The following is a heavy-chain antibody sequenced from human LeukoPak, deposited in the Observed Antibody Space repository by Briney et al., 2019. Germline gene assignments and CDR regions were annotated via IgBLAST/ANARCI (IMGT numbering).Heavy chain of an antibody. CDR3: ARDFIFYEILTGYYNLYYFDQ. Sequence: GASVKVSCKASGYGFTGYYVHWVRQAPGQGLEWMGWINPNNGGTKYAQKFQGRVTMTRDTSISTAYMELSRLRSDDTAVYYCARDFIFYEILTGYYNLYYFDQWGQGTLVTASS. V-gene: IGHV1-2*02. J-gene: IGHJ4*02. CDR1: GYGFTGYY. D-gene: IGHD3-9*01. CDR2: INPNNGGT.